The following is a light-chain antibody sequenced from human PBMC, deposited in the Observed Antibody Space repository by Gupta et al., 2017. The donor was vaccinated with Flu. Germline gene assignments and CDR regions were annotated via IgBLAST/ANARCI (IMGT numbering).Light chain of an antibody. Sequence: IQITPSPSSLSASVGDRVTITCRASQRICSYLTWYQQKPGKAPKLLIYAASSLQSGVPSRFSGSGYGTDFTLTISSLQPEDFATYYCQQSDSTPLTFGGGTKVEIK. CDR3: QQSDSTPLT. CDR2: AAS. V-gene: IGKV1-39*01. J-gene: IGKJ4*01. CDR1: QRICSY.